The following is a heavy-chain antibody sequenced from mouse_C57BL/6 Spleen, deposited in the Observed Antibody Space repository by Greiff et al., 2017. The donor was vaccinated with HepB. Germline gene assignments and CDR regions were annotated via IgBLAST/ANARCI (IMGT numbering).Heavy chain of an antibody. J-gene: IGHJ2*01. D-gene: IGHD1-1*01. CDR1: GYTFTSYW. CDR2: IDPSDSYT. Sequence: QVQLQQPGAELVMPGASVKLSCKASGYTFTSYWMHWVKQRPGQGLEWIGEIDPSDSYTNYNQKFKGKSTLTVDKSSSTAYMQLSSLTSEDSAVYYCARGIYYGSSSLDYWGQGTTLIVSS. CDR3: ARGIYYGSSSLDY. V-gene: IGHV1-69*01.